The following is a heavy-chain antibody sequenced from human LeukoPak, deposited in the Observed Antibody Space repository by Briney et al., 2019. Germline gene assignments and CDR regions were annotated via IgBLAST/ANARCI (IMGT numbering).Heavy chain of an antibody. CDR2: ISPSGGST. V-gene: IGHV1-46*01. CDR3: ARGRRRGYYGSGSYSSFDY. J-gene: IGHJ4*02. CDR1: GYTFTDYY. Sequence: ASVKVSCKASGYTFTDYYMHWVRQAPGQGLEWMGIISPSGGSTNYPQKFQGRLTMTTDTSTSTVYMELSSLRSEDTAVYYCARGRRRGYYGSGSYSSFDYWGQGTLVTVSS. D-gene: IGHD3-10*01.